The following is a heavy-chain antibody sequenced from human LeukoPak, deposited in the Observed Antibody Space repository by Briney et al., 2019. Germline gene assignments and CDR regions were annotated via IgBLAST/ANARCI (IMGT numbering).Heavy chain of an antibody. D-gene: IGHD3-10*01. Sequence: GGSLRLSCAASGFTFSSYWMSWVRQAPGKGLEWVANIKQDGSEEYYMDSVKGRFTISRDNAKKSLFLQMNSLTAEDTALYYCVRSLEKFGTRDYWGQGTLVTVSS. J-gene: IGHJ4*02. CDR3: VRSLEKFGTRDY. CDR1: GFTFSSYW. CDR2: IKQDGSEE. V-gene: IGHV3-7*01.